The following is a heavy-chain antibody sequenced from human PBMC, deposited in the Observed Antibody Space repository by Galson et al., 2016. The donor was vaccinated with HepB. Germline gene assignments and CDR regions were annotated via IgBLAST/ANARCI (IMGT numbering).Heavy chain of an antibody. D-gene: IGHD5-12*01. J-gene: IGHJ4*02. CDR1: GDSISSDNS. CDR3: ARAPNIVTSKFDY. Sequence: LSLTCTVSGDSISSDNSWSWVRQFPGKGLEWIGEIFHRGSATYNPSLGSRVTISIDKSKNQFSLKLRSLTAADTAVYFCARAPNIVTSKFDYWGQGILVTVSS. CDR2: IFHRGSA. V-gene: IGHV4-4*01.